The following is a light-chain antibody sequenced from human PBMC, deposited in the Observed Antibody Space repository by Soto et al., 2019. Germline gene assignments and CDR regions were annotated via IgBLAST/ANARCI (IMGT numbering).Light chain of an antibody. CDR3: QQLHINPYT. J-gene: IGKJ2*01. V-gene: IGKV1-9*01. Sequence: DIQMTQSPSTLSACVGDRVTITCRASQSISSWLAWYQQKPGTAPKLLIYAASTLQSGVPSRFSGSGSGTEFTLTINSLQPEDFATYYCQQLHINPYTFGQGTKVDIK. CDR1: QSISSW. CDR2: AAS.